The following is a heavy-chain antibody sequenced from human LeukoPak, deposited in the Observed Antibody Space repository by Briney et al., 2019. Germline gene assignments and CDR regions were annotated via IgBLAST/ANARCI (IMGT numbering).Heavy chain of an antibody. D-gene: IGHD1-1*01. J-gene: IGHJ6*02. CDR1: GYTLTELS. CDR2: SDPEDGET. V-gene: IGHV1-24*01. Sequence: ASVKVPFKVSGYTLTELSMHWVRQAPGKGLEWMGGSDPEDGETIYAQKFQGRVTMTEDTSTDTAYMELSSLRSEDTAVYYCAALGTGTTYYYYGMDVWGQGTTVTVSS. CDR3: AALGTGTTYYYYGMDV.